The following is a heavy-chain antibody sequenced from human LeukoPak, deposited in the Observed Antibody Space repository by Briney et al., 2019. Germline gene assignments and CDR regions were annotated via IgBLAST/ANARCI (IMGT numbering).Heavy chain of an antibody. Sequence: PGGSLRLSCAASGFTFSSYGMHWVRPAPGKGLEWVAFIRYDGSNKYYADSVKGRVTISRDNSKNTLYLQMNSLRAEDTAVYYCAKGGVRSSSSVDYWGQGTLVTVSS. CDR2: IRYDGSNK. CDR3: AKGGVRSSSSVDY. J-gene: IGHJ4*02. V-gene: IGHV3-30*02. D-gene: IGHD6-6*01. CDR1: GFTFSSYG.